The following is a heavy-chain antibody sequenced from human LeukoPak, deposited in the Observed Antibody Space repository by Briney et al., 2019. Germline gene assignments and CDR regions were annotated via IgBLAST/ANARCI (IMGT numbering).Heavy chain of an antibody. Sequence: GGSLRLSCAASGFTFSGSATHWVRQASGKGLEWVGRIRSKANSYATAYAASVKGRFTISRDDSKNTAYLQMNSLKTEDTAVYYCARCPSEQQLGWFDPWGQGTLVTVSS. CDR1: GFTFSGSA. D-gene: IGHD6-13*01. CDR2: IRSKANSYAT. V-gene: IGHV3-73*01. CDR3: ARCPSEQQLGWFDP. J-gene: IGHJ5*02.